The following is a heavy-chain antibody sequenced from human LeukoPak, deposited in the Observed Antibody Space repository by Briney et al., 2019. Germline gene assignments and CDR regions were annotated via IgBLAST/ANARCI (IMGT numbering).Heavy chain of an antibody. CDR2: ISWNSGSI. V-gene: IGHV3-9*01. CDR1: GFTFDDYA. J-gene: IGHJ3*02. D-gene: IGHD3-10*01. Sequence: GGSLRLSCAASGFTFDDYAMHWVRQAPGKGLEWVSGISWNSGSIGYADSVKGRFTISRDNAKNSLYLQMNSLRAEDTALYYCAKDNSPPRYYYGSGSAFDIWGQGTMATVSS. CDR3: AKDNSPPRYYYGSGSAFDI.